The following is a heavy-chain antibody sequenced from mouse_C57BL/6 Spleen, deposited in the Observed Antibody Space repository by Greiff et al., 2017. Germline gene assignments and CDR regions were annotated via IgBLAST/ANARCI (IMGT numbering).Heavy chain of an antibody. J-gene: IGHJ2*01. CDR1: GYTFTSYW. CDR2: IDPSDSYT. D-gene: IGHD4-1*01. CDR3: ASGGANWGFDY. Sequence: QVQLQQPGAELVMPGASVKLSCKASGYTFTSYWMHWVKQRPGQGLEWIGEIDPSDSYTNYNQKFKGKSTLTVDKSNSTAYMQLSSLTSEDSAVYYCASGGANWGFDYWGQGTTLTVSS. V-gene: IGHV1-69*01.